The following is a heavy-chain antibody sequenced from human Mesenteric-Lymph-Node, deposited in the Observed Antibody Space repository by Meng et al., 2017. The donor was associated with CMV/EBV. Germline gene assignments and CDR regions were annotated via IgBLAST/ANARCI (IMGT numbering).Heavy chain of an antibody. CDR1: GFTFSGSA. J-gene: IGHJ4*02. Sequence: GGSLRLSCAASGFTFSGSAMHWVRQASGKGLEWVGRIRSKANSYATAYAASVKGRFTISRDDSKNTAYLQMNSLKTEDTAVYYCARDPTRGRITIFGVVNSGQIDYWGQGTLVTVSS. V-gene: IGHV3-73*01. D-gene: IGHD3-3*01. CDR3: ARDPTRGRITIFGVVNSGQIDY. CDR2: IRSKANSYAT.